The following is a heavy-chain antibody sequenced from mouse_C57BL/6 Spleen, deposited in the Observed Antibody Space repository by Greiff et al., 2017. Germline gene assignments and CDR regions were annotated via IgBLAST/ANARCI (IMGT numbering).Heavy chain of an antibody. Sequence: LVEPGASVKLSCQATGYTFTGYWIEWVKQRPGHGLEWIGEILPGSGSTNYNEKFKGKATFTADTSSNTAYLQLSSLTTAHSAIYYCARGGMGLRGYFDYWGQGTTLSVSS. CDR3: ARGGMGLRGYFDY. V-gene: IGHV1-9*01. D-gene: IGHD2-4*01. CDR1: GYTFTGYW. J-gene: IGHJ2*01. CDR2: ILPGSGST.